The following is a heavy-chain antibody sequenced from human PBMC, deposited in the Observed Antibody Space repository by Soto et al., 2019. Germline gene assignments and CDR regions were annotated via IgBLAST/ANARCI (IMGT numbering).Heavy chain of an antibody. CDR1: GFTVSSNY. V-gene: IGHV3-66*04. CDR2: IYSGGST. J-gene: IGHJ3*02. CDR3: ARQWAGAFDI. Sequence: GGSLRLSCAASGFTVSSNYMSWVRQAPGKGLEWVSVIYSGGSTYYTDSVKGRFTISRDNSKNTLYLQMNSLRAEDTAVYYCARQWAGAFDIWGQGTMVTVSS.